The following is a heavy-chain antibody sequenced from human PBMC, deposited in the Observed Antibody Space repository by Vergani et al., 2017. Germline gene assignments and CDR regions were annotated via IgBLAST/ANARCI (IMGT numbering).Heavy chain of an antibody. D-gene: IGHD4-23*01. Sequence: EVQLLESGGGLVQPGGSLRLSCAASGFTFSSYAMSWVRQAPGKGLEGVSYISSSGSTIYYADSVKGRFTISRDNAKNSLHLQMNSLRAEDTAVYYCARQYGGNHPETHYFDYWGQGTLVTVSS. CDR1: GFTFSSYA. V-gene: IGHV3-48*04. CDR3: ARQYGGNHPETHYFDY. CDR2: ISSSGSTI. J-gene: IGHJ4*02.